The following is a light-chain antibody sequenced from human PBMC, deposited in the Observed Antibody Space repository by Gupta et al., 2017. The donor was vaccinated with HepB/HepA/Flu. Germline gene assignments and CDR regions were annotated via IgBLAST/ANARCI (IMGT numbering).Light chain of an antibody. J-gene: IGKJ1*01. CDR3: QQYNKWPPWT. V-gene: IGKV3-15*01. CDR1: QSVNSN. Sequence: EIVMTQSPATLSVSPGERATLSCRASQSVNSNLAWYQQKPGQAPRLLIYGASTRATGIPAWCSGSGSGTEFTLTISSLQSEDFAVYYCQQYNKWPPWTFGQGTKVEIK. CDR2: GAS.